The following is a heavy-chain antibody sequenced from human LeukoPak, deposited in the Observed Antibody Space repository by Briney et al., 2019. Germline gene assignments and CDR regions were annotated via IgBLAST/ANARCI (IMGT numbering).Heavy chain of an antibody. J-gene: IGHJ4*02. CDR2: INPNSGGT. D-gene: IGHD1-26*01. V-gene: IGHV1-2*02. Sequence: ASVKVSCKASGYTFTGYYMHWVRQAPGQGLEWMGWINPNSGGTNYAQKFQGRVTMARDTSISTAYMELNRLRSDDTAVYYCARDLSGSYFMGYFDYWGQGTLVTVSS. CDR1: GYTFTGYY. CDR3: ARDLSGSYFMGYFDY.